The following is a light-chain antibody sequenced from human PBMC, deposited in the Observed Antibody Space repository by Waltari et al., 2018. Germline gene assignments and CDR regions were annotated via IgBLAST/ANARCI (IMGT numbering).Light chain of an antibody. J-gene: IGLJ3*02. CDR1: SSDVGGYYY. Sequence: QSALTQPRSVSGSPGQSVTISCTGTSSDVGGYYYVSWYQQHPGKAPKLILYDVTQRPSGFPGRFSGSKSGNTASLTISGLQAEDEADYYCCSYADTYTAVFGGGTKVTVL. V-gene: IGLV2-11*01. CDR2: DVT. CDR3: CSYADTYTAV.